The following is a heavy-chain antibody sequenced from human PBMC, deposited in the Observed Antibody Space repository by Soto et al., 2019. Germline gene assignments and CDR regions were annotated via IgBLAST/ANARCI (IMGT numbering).Heavy chain of an antibody. J-gene: IGHJ6*02. CDR2: IWYDGSNK. CDR1: GFTFSSYG. Sequence: QVQLVESGGGVVQPGRSLRLSCAASGFTFSSYGMHWVRQAPGKGLGWVAVIWYDGSNKYYADSVKGRFTISRDNSKHSLYLQMNRLRAEATALYYCAVNTYYDFWSVYRPRFSDYCFGMDVWCQVTTVTVSS. V-gene: IGHV3-33*01. CDR3: AVNTYYDFWSVYRPRFSDYCFGMDV. D-gene: IGHD3-3*01.